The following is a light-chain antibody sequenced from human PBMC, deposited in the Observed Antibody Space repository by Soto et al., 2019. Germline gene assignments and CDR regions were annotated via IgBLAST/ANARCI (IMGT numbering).Light chain of an antibody. Sequence: QSALTQPPSASGSPGQSVTISCTGTSSDVGAHNFVSWHQQHPGKAPKLMIYEVSKRPSGVPDRFSGSKSGNTASLTVSGLQAEDEADYYCSAYAGGNNDVFGPGTKLTVL. CDR2: EVS. CDR1: SSDVGAHNF. V-gene: IGLV2-8*01. J-gene: IGLJ1*01. CDR3: SAYAGGNNDV.